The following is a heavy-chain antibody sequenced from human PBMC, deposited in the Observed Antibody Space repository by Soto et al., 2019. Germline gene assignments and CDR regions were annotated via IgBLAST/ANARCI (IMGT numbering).Heavy chain of an antibody. Sequence: RASVKVSCKVSGYTLTELSMHWVRQAPGKGLEWMGGFDPEDGETIYAQKFQGRVTMTEDTSTDTAYMELSSLRSEDTAVYYCATALRVRGVIIKFPEYFQHWGQATLVSVFS. V-gene: IGHV1-24*01. D-gene: IGHD3-10*01. CDR3: ATALRVRGVIIKFPEYFQH. CDR1: GYTLTELS. CDR2: FDPEDGET. J-gene: IGHJ1*01.